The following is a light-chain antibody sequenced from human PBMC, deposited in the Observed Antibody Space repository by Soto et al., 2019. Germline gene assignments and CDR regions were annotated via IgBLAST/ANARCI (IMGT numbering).Light chain of an antibody. CDR1: QSISNW. CDR2: EAS. Sequence: DIPMTQSPSTLSASVGDRVTITCRASQSISNWVAWYQQKPGKAPKLLIYEASILNTAVPSRFSGVRSGTEFSLTISSLQPDDLATYYCQQYIVYPVTFGRGTKVEI. J-gene: IGKJ4*02. CDR3: QQYIVYPVT. V-gene: IGKV1-5*03.